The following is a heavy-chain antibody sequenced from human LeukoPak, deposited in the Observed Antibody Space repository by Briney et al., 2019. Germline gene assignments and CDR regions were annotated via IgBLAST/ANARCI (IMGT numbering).Heavy chain of an antibody. Sequence: PGGSLRLSCASSAFIFSTYALHWVRQPPGKGREWVSGISGSGGTTYYAASVKGRFTISRDNSKNTLYLQMNSLSPEDTAVYYCTKSNQLLEYFQHWGQGTLVTVSS. D-gene: IGHD2-2*01. V-gene: IGHV3-23*01. CDR2: ISGSGGTT. CDR3: TKSNQLLEYFQH. J-gene: IGHJ1*01. CDR1: AFIFSTYA.